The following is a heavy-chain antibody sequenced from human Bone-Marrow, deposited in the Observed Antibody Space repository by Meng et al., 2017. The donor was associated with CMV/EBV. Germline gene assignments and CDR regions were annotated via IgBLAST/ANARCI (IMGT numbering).Heavy chain of an antibody. J-gene: IGHJ4*02. CDR3: ARLMVGATTHFDY. Sequence: GGSLRLSCKGSGYSFTSYWIGWVRQTPGKGLEWMGIIYPGDSDTRYSPSFQGQVTISADKSISTAYLQWSSLKASDTAMYYCARLMVGATTHFDYWGQGTLVTVSS. CDR1: GYSFTSYW. V-gene: IGHV5-51*01. D-gene: IGHD1-26*01. CDR2: IYPGDSDT.